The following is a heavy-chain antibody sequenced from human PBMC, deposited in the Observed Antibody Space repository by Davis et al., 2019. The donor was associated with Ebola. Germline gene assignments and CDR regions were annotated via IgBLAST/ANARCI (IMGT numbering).Heavy chain of an antibody. D-gene: IGHD7-27*01. CDR1: GGSISSGGYY. J-gene: IGHJ4*02. CDR3: ARDRLGMQDFDY. CDR2: IYYSGST. V-gene: IGHV4-31*03. Sequence: PSETLSLTCTVSGGSISSGGYYWSWIRQHPGKGLEWIGYIYYSGSTYYNPSLKSRVTISVDTSKNQFSLKLSSVTAADTAVYYCARDRLGMQDFDYWGQGTLVTVSS.